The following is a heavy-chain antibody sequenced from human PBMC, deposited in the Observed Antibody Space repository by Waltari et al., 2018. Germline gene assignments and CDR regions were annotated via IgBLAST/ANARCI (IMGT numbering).Heavy chain of an antibody. CDR3: ARRAAITAAGPTYYMDV. Sequence: QVQLQEPGPGLVKPSETLSLTFAVSGYSISSGYYWGWIRQPPRKGPAWPGHIHPSGSTHYNPSLKSRVTISVDTSKNQFSLKLSSVTAADTAVYYCARRAAITAAGPTYYMDVWGKGTTVTVSS. V-gene: IGHV4-38-2*01. CDR2: IHPSGST. CDR1: GYSISSGYY. D-gene: IGHD6-13*01. J-gene: IGHJ6*03.